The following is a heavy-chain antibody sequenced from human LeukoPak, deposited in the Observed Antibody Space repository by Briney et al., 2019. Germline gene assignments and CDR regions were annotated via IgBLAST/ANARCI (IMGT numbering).Heavy chain of an antibody. V-gene: IGHV1-2*02. CDR2: INPNSGGT. Sequence: ASVTVSCKASGYTFTRYYMHWVRQAPGQGLGWMGWINPNSGGTNYAQKFQGRVTMTRDTSISTAYMELSRLRSDDTAVYSCARESRIDERVDYWGQGTLVTVSS. CDR3: ARESRIDERVDY. J-gene: IGHJ4*02. CDR1: GYTFTRYY. D-gene: IGHD3-16*02.